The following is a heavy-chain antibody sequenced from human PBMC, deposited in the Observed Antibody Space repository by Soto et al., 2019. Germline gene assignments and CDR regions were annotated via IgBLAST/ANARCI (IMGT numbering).Heavy chain of an antibody. CDR1: GGSISSYY. Sequence: SETLSLTCTVSGGSISSYYWSWIRQPAGKGLEWIGRIYTSGSTNYNPSLKSRVTMSVDTSKNQFSLKLSSVTAADTAVYHCARGITMVRGVYYYYYYGMDVWGQGTTVTVSS. V-gene: IGHV4-4*07. CDR3: ARGITMVRGVYYYYYYGMDV. J-gene: IGHJ6*02. D-gene: IGHD3-10*01. CDR2: IYTSGST.